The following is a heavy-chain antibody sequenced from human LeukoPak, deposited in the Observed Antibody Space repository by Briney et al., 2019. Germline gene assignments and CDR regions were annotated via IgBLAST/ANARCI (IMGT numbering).Heavy chain of an antibody. CDR1: GFTFSNYA. J-gene: IGHJ4*02. V-gene: IGHV3-64D*09. CDR2: NSSNGGST. CDR3: VKDKYPVVVAATLDY. D-gene: IGHD2-15*01. Sequence: PGGSLRLSCSASGFTFSNYAMLWPRKSPGEGLEYVSANSSNGGSTYYADSVKGRFIISRDNSKNTLYLQMSSLRAEDTAVYYCVKDKYPVVVAATLDYWGQGTLVTVSS.